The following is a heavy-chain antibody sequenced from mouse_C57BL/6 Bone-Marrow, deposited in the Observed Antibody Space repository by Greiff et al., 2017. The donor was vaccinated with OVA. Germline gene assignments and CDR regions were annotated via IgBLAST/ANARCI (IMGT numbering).Heavy chain of an antibody. CDR1: GYSITSDY. Sequence: EVMLVESGPGLAKPSQTLSLTCSVTGYSITSDYWNWIRKFPGTKLEYMGYISYSGSTYYNPSLKSRISITRDTSKNQYYLQLNSVTTEDTSTYYSARGRSTGVDYAMGYWGQGASVTVSS. CDR2: ISYSGST. V-gene: IGHV3-8*01. D-gene: IGHD1-1*01. CDR3: ARGRSTGVDYAMGY. J-gene: IGHJ4*01.